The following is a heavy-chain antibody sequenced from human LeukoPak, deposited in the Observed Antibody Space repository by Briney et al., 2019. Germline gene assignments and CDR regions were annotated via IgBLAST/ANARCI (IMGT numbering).Heavy chain of an antibody. V-gene: IGHV3-21*01. Sequence: PGGSLRLSCAASGFTFSSYSMNWVRQAPGKGLEWVSSISSSSSYIYYADSVKGRFTISRDNANNTLYLQMNSLRAEDTAVYYCASYSGSYRWGQGTLVTVSS. CDR2: ISSSSSYI. J-gene: IGHJ5*02. D-gene: IGHD1-26*01. CDR3: ASYSGSYR. CDR1: GFTFSSYS.